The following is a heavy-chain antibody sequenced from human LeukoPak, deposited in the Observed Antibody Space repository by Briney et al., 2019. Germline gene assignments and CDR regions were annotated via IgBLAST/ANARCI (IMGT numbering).Heavy chain of an antibody. D-gene: IGHD3-10*01. V-gene: IGHV5-51*01. Sequence: GESLKISCKGSGYTFTYYWIGWVRQMPGKGLEWMGIIYPGDSETRYSPSFQGQVTISADKSIRTAYLQWSSLKASDTAMYYCAAGELWFGEPRWFDPWGQGTLVTVSS. CDR1: GYTFTYYW. J-gene: IGHJ5*02. CDR2: IYPGDSET. CDR3: AAGELWFGEPRWFDP.